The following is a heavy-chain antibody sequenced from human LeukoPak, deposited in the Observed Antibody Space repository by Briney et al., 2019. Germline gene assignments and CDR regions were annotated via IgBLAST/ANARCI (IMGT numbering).Heavy chain of an antibody. CDR2: IKQDGSEK. J-gene: IGHJ4*02. V-gene: IGHV3-7*01. Sequence: GGSLRLSCAASGFTFSSYWMGWVRQAPGKGLEWVANIKQDGSEKRYVDSVKGRFTISRDNAKNSLFLQMNGLKAEDTAVYYCARDIFDYWGQGTLVTVSS. CDR3: ARDIFDY. CDR1: GFTFSSYW.